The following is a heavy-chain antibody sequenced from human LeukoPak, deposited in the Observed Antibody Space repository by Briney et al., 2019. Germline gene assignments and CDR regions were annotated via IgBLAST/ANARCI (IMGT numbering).Heavy chain of an antibody. CDR3: ARAVVVVAATGWFDP. Sequence: SETLSLTCTVSGGSISSYYWSRIRQPPGKGLEWIGYIYYSGSTNYNPSLKSRVTISVDTSKNQFSLKLSSVTAADTAVYYCARAVVVVAATGWFDPWGQGTLVTVSS. D-gene: IGHD2-15*01. CDR2: IYYSGST. J-gene: IGHJ5*02. CDR1: GGSISSYY. V-gene: IGHV4-59*01.